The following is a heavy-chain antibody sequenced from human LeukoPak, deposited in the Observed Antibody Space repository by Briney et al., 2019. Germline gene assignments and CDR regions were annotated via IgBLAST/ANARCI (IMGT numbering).Heavy chain of an antibody. J-gene: IGHJ4*02. CDR2: IRQDGDTK. D-gene: IGHD6-13*01. V-gene: IGHV3-7*03. CDR1: GFPFNAYW. CDR3: ARSLPYGTTWYGRSDF. Sequence: GVSLRLSCAASGFPFNAYWMTWVRQAPGKGLEWVANIRQDGDTKYYVDSVRGRFTISRDNAMNSLYLQMNSLRAEDTAIYYCARSLPYGTTWYGRSDFWGQGTLVTVSS.